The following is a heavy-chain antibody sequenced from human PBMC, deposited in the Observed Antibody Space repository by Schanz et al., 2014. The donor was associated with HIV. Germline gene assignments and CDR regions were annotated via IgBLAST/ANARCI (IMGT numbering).Heavy chain of an antibody. J-gene: IGHJ6*02. D-gene: IGHD3-10*01. CDR1: GFSFSTYG. CDR3: ASDGSGSYLTLSLLYYGMDV. CDR2: ISYDGTDK. Sequence: QVPLVESGGCVVQPGRSLRLSCAASGFSFSTYGMHWVRQAPGKGLEWVAVISYDGTDKYYADSVKGRFTISRDNSKNTLYLQMNSLTAEDTAVYYCASDGSGSYLTLSLLYYGMDVWGQGTTVTVSS. V-gene: IGHV3-30*03.